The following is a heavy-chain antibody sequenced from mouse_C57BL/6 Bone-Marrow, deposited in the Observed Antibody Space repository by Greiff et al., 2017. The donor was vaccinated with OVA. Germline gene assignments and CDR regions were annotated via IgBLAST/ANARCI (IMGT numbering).Heavy chain of an antibody. V-gene: IGHV5-6*01. Sequence: EVQVVESGGDLVKPGGSLKLSCAASGFTFSSYGMSWVRQTPDKRLEWVATISSGGSYTYYPDSVKGRFTISRDNAKNTLYLQMSSLKSEDTAMYYCARLCLAYWGQGTLVTVSA. CDR3: ARLCLAY. CDR2: ISSGGSYT. CDR1: GFTFSSYG. D-gene: IGHD6-1*01. J-gene: IGHJ3*01.